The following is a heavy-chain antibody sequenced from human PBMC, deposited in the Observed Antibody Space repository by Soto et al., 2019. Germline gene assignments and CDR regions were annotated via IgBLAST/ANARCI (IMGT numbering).Heavy chain of an antibody. J-gene: IGHJ4*02. D-gene: IGHD3-16*01. V-gene: IGHV3-30*18. CDR1: GFSFSNYG. CDR2: ISYDGSNK. CDR3: ANGGKYGQITPFVY. Sequence: QVQLVESGGGVVQPGRSLRLSCAVSGFSFSNYGMHWVRQAPGKGLEWVTLISYDGSNKYYADSVKGRFTISRDNSKNTLYLQMNSLGSEDTAVYYCANGGKYGQITPFVYWGQGTLVTVSS.